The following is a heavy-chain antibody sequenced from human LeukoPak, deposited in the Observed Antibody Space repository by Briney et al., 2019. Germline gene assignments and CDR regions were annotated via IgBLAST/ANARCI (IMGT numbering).Heavy chain of an antibody. J-gene: IGHJ4*02. CDR2: ISSSSSII. D-gene: IGHD5-24*01. V-gene: IGHV3-48*04. CDR1: GFTFSSYS. Sequence: PGGSLRLSCAASGFTFSSYSMNWVRQAPGKGMEWVSYISSSSSIIYYADSVKGRFTISRDNAKNSLYLQMNSLRAEDTAVYYCARGPGEMATYDPVDYWGQGTLVTVSS. CDR3: ARGPGEMATYDPVDY.